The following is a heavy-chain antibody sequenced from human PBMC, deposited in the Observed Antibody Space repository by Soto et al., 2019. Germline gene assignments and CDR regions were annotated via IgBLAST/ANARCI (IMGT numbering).Heavy chain of an antibody. CDR1: GFTFSSYA. CDR2: ISGSGGST. D-gene: IGHD1-1*01. CDR3: AKEGDTTGATLSPMDV. J-gene: IGHJ6*03. V-gene: IGHV3-23*01. Sequence: GGSLRLSCAASGFTFSSYAMSWVRQAPGKGLEWVSAISGSGGSTYYADSVKGRFTISRDNSKNTLYLQMNSLRAEDTAVYYCAKEGDTTGATLSPMDVWGKGTTVTVSS.